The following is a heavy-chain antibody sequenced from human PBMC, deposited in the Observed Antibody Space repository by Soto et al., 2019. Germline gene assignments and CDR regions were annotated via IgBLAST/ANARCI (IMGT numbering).Heavy chain of an antibody. CDR3: ARDRIAALSRLSGFDY. D-gene: IGHD6-6*01. V-gene: IGHV3-30-3*01. Sequence: QVQLVESGGGVVQPGRSLRLSCAASGFTFSSYAMHWVRQAPGKGLEWVAVISYDGSNKYYADSVKGRFTISRDNSKNTLYLQMNSLRAEDTAVYYCARDRIAALSRLSGFDYWGQGTLVTVSS. J-gene: IGHJ4*02. CDR2: ISYDGSNK. CDR1: GFTFSSYA.